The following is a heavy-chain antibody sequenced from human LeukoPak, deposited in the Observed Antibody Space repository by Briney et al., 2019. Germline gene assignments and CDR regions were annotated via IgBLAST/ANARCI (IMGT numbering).Heavy chain of an antibody. CDR2: INHSGST. CDR3: ARTVYGERDY. D-gene: IGHD4-17*01. V-gene: IGHV4-34*01. CDR1: GGSFSGYY. J-gene: IGHJ4*02. Sequence: SETLSLACSVYGGSFSGYYWGWIRQPPGKGLEWIGEINHSGSTNYHPSLKSRVTISVDTSKNQFSLKLSSVTAADTAVYYCARTVYGERDYWGQGTLATVSS.